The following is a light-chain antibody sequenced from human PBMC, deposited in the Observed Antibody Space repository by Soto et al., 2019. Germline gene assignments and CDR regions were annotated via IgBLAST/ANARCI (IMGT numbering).Light chain of an antibody. V-gene: IGLV2-11*01. J-gene: IGLJ1*01. Sequence: QSPLTQPRSVSGSPGQSVAISCTGTSSDVGGYNHVAWYQQHPGKAPKLMIFDVNKRPSWVPDRFSGSKSGNTASLTISGLQAEDEADYYCSSYAGSYTYVFATGTKVTVL. CDR3: SSYAGSYTYV. CDR1: SSDVGGYNH. CDR2: DVN.